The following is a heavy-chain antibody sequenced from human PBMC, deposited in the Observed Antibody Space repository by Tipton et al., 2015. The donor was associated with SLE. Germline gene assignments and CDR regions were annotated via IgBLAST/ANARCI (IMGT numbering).Heavy chain of an antibody. Sequence: GLVKPSETLSLTCTVPGGSTSSYYWSWIRQPPGKGLEWIGYIYYSGSTNYNPSLKSRVTISVDTSKNQFSLKLSSVTAADTAVYYCARHERYSSGWSDFDYWGQGTLVTVSS. CDR3: ARHERYSSGWSDFDY. CDR1: GGSTSSYY. J-gene: IGHJ4*02. D-gene: IGHD6-19*01. CDR2: IYYSGST. V-gene: IGHV4-59*08.